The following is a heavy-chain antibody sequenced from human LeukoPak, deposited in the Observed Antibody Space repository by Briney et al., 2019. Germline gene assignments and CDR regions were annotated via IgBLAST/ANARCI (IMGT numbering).Heavy chain of an antibody. D-gene: IGHD3-10*01. Sequence: GGSLRLSCAASGFSFSSYWMNWVRQAPGKGLEWVSYIMSSGSVVSYSDSAKGRFTISRDNAHNSLYLQMNSLRDEDTAVYYCARGVGSRNYYDHRLQNWGRGTLVTVSS. CDR3: ARGVGSRNYYDHRLQN. J-gene: IGHJ4*02. CDR1: GFSFSSYW. V-gene: IGHV3-48*02. CDR2: IMSSGSVV.